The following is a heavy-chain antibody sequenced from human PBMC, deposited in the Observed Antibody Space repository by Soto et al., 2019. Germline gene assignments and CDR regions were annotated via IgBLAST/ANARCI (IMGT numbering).Heavy chain of an antibody. CDR2: IYGGGTT. Sequence: GGSLRLSCAASGFAVSSKYMTWVRQAPGKGLEWVSVIYGGGTTYYADSVKGRFTISRGTSKNTLYLQMNSLRAEDTAVYYCVQTTGWPGFDFWGQGTLVTVSS. D-gene: IGHD6-19*01. V-gene: IGHV3-53*01. CDR3: VQTTGWPGFDF. J-gene: IGHJ4*02. CDR1: GFAVSSKY.